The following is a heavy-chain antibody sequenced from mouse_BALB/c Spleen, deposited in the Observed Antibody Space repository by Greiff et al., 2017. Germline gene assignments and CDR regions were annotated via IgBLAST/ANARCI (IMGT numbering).Heavy chain of an antibody. D-gene: IGHD2-1*01. CDR1: GFSLTSYG. V-gene: IGHV2-2*02. CDR2: LGSGGST. J-gene: IGHJ4*01. Sequence: VQLQQSGPGLVQPSQSLSITCTVSGFSLTSYGVHWVRQSPGKGLEWLGVLGSGGSTDYNAAFISRLSISKDNSKGQVFFKMNSLQANDTAIYYCASYGNYGGYAMDYWGQGTSVTVSS. CDR3: ASYGNYGGYAMDY.